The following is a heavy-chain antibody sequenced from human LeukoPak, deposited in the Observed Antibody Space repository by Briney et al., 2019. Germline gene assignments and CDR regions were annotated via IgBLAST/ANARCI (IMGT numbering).Heavy chain of an antibody. CDR3: ARQVSSASAAFDI. V-gene: IGHV4-59*08. Sequence: SETLSLTCSVSGGSMSSNYWSWIRQPLGKGLEWIGYIYYSGSTNYNPSLKSRVTISVDTSNKQFTLNLNSVTAADTAIYYCARQVSSASAAFDIWGQGSMVTVSA. CDR1: GGSMSSNY. CDR2: IYYSGST. D-gene: IGHD6-6*01. J-gene: IGHJ3*02.